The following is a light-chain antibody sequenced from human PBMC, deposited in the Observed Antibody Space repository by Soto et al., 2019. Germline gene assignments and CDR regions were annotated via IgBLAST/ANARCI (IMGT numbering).Light chain of an antibody. CDR1: SSDVGGYNY. CDR2: DVS. J-gene: IGLJ1*01. Sequence: QSVLTQPPSASGSPGQSVTISCTGTSSDVGGYNYVSWYQHHPGKAPKFIIYDVSKRPSGVPDRFSGSKSGNTASQTVSGLPAEDEGDYYCSSSAGSNFYVFGTGTKLTVL. V-gene: IGLV2-8*01. CDR3: SSSAGSNFYV.